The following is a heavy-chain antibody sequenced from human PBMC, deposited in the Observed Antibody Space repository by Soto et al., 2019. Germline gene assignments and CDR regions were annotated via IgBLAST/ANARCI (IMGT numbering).Heavy chain of an antibody. CDR1: GATFSTTG. J-gene: IGHJ5*01. CDR2: IIPLFGTP. CDR3: ARASPVICGGDPCYRLDSSFDS. V-gene: IGHV1-69*01. D-gene: IGHD2-21*02. Sequence: QVQLVQSGAEVRKPGSSLRVSCKSSGATFSTTGISWVRQAPGQGLEWMGGIIPLFGTPKYARKFQGRVSITADESTNPVYMELNSLRPDDAAVYYCARASPVICGGDPCYRLDSSFDSWGQGSLVIVSS.